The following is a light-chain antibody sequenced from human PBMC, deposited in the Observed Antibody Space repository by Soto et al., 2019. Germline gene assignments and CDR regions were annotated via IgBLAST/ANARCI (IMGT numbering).Light chain of an antibody. J-gene: IGKJ2*01. Sequence: EIVLTQSPDTLSLSPGEGATLSCRASQSVSSSNLAWYQQKSGQAPRLLFYDASSRAAGIPDRFSGSGSGADFTLDISRLATVDFAVYYYQHFGDSPYSFGQGTKLV. CDR3: QHFGDSPYS. V-gene: IGKV3-20*01. CDR1: QSVSSSN. CDR2: DAS.